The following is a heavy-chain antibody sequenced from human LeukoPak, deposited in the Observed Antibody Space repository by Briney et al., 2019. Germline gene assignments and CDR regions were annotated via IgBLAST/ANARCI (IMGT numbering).Heavy chain of an antibody. CDR3: ARDSATWYYDSWSGYYPSCWYFDL. Sequence: NPSETLSLTCTVSGGSISSSSYYWGWIRQPPGKGLEWIGSIYYSGSTYYNPSLKSRVTISVDTSKNQFSLKLSSVTAADTAVYYSARDSATWYYDSWSGYYPSCWYFDLWGRGTLVTVSS. D-gene: IGHD3-3*01. CDR1: GGSISSSSYY. CDR2: IYYSGST. J-gene: IGHJ2*01. V-gene: IGHV4-39*07.